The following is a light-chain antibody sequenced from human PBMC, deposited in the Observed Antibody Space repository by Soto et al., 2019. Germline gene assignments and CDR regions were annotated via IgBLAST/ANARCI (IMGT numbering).Light chain of an antibody. V-gene: IGKV3-11*01. Sequence: EIVLTQSPATLSLSPGERATLSCRASQSVSTYLAWYQQKPGQAPRLLIYDASNRATGIPARFSGSGSGTDFTLTICSLEPEDFAVYYCQLRNNWPPEVTFGPGTKVDIK. CDR3: QLRNNWPPEVT. J-gene: IGKJ3*01. CDR1: QSVSTY. CDR2: DAS.